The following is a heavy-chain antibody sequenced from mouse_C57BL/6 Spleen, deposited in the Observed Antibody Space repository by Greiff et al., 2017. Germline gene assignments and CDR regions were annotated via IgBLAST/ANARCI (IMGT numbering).Heavy chain of an antibody. Sequence: QVQLQQPGAELVKPGASVKLSCKASGYTFTSYWMHWVKQRPGQGLEWIGMIHPNSGSTNYNEKFKSKATLTVDKSSSTAYMQLSSLTSEDSAVYYCARGLFYYGSSSYYFDYWGQGTTLTVSS. J-gene: IGHJ2*01. V-gene: IGHV1-64*01. CDR2: IHPNSGST. CDR3: ARGLFYYGSSSYYFDY. CDR1: GYTFTSYW. D-gene: IGHD1-1*01.